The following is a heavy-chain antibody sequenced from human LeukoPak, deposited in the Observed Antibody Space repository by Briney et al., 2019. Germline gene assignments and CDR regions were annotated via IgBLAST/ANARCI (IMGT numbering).Heavy chain of an antibody. J-gene: IGHJ4*02. Sequence: SETLSLTCTVSGGSISNYYWSWIRQPPGKGLEWIGYIYYSGSTNYNPSLKSRVTISVDTSKNQFSLKLSSVTAADTAVYYCARLLGSGSYAPSPPHFDYWGQGTLVTVSS. CDR3: ARLLGSGSYAPSPPHFDY. D-gene: IGHD1-26*01. CDR1: GGSISNYY. CDR2: IYYSGST. V-gene: IGHV4-59*01.